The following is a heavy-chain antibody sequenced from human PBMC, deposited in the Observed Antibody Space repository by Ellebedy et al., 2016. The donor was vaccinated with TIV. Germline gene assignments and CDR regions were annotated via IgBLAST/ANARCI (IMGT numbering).Heavy chain of an antibody. D-gene: IGHD1-26*01. CDR3: VRDQGWDEDSPVGAFDY. CDR2: VKQDGSEK. V-gene: IGHV3-7*03. CDR1: GFTFNLYW. J-gene: IGHJ4*02. Sequence: GESLKISXAASGFTFNLYWMSWVRLTAGKGLEWLATVKQDGSEKFYVDSVKGRFSISRDNAHNSVYLQMNDLRVGDTAVYYCVRDQGWDEDSPVGAFDYWGQGTQVTVSS.